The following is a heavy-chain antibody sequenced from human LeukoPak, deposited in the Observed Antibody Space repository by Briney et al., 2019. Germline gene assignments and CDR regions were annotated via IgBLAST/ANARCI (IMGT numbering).Heavy chain of an antibody. CDR3: ARATRGWFDP. J-gene: IGHJ5*02. D-gene: IGHD4-11*01. V-gene: IGHV4-4*07. CDR2: IYTSGST. CDR1: GGSISSYY. Sequence: SETLSLTCTVSGGSISSYYWSWIRQPAGKGLGWIGRIYTSGSTNYNPSLKSRVTMSVDTSKNQFSLKLSSVTAADTAVYYCARATRGWFDPWGQGTLVTVSS.